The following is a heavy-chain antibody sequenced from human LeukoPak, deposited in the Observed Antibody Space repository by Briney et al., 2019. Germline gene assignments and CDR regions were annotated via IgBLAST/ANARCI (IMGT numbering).Heavy chain of an antibody. D-gene: IGHD1-20*01. Sequence: PGGSLRLSCAASGFTFSDYYMSWIRQAPGKGLEWVSYISSSGSTIYYADSVKGRFTISRDNAKNSLYLQMNSLRAEDTAVYYCARRGITGTTSHYYYYMDVWGKGTTVTVSS. CDR3: ARRGITGTTSHYYYYMDV. J-gene: IGHJ6*03. CDR1: GFTFSDYY. CDR2: ISSSGSTI. V-gene: IGHV3-11*04.